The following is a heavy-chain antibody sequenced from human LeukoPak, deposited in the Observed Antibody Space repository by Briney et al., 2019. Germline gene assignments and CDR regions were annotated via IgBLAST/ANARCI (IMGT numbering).Heavy chain of an antibody. J-gene: IGHJ5*02. CDR2: ISAYNGNT. D-gene: IGHD3-3*01. CDR1: GCTFTSYG. Sequence: GASVKVSCKASGCTFTSYGISWVRQAPGQGLEWMRWISAYNGNTNYAQKLQGRVTMTTDTSTSTAYMELRSLRSDDTAVYYCARDSELPDFWSGYYRSHNWFDPWGQGTLVTVSS. V-gene: IGHV1-18*01. CDR3: ARDSELPDFWSGYYRSHNWFDP.